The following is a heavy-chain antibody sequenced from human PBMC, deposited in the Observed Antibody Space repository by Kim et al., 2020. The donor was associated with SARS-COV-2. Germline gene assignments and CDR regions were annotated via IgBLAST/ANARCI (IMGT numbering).Heavy chain of an antibody. CDR3: ARLPRGWFGEAYYYYGMDV. Sequence: GRFTISRDKSKDTLYLQTNSLRAEDTAVYYCARLPRGWFGEAYYYYGMDVWGQGTTVTVSS. V-gene: IGHV3-30*07. D-gene: IGHD3-10*01. J-gene: IGHJ6*02.